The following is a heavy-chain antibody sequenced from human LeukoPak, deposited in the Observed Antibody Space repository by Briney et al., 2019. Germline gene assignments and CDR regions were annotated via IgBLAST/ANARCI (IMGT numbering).Heavy chain of an antibody. CDR1: GYSISSGYY. J-gene: IGHJ4*02. CDR2: IYHSGGT. Sequence: PSETLSLTCTVSGYSISSGYYWGWIRPPPGKGLEWIGSIYHSGGTYYNPSLKSRLTMSVDTSNNQFPLKLSSVTAADTAVCYCASGITMTYFDYWGQGTLVTVSS. D-gene: IGHD3-22*01. CDR3: ASGITMTYFDY. V-gene: IGHV4-38-2*02.